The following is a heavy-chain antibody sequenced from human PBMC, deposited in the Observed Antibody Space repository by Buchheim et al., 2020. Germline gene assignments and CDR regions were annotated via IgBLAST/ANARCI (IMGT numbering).Heavy chain of an antibody. CDR3: AKDREYYDFWSGTYYYYGMDV. D-gene: IGHD3-3*01. Sequence: QVQLVESGGGVVQPGRSLRLSCAASGFTFSSYGMHWVRQAPGKGLEWVAVISYDGSNKYYADPVKGRFTISRDNSKNTLYLQMNSVRAEDTAVYYCAKDREYYDFWSGTYYYYGMDVWGQGTT. CDR2: ISYDGSNK. J-gene: IGHJ6*02. V-gene: IGHV3-30*18. CDR1: GFTFSSYG.